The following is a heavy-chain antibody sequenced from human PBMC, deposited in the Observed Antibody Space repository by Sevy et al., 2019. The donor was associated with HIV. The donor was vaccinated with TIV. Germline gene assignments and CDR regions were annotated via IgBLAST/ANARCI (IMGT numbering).Heavy chain of an antibody. CDR1: GFTFSDYY. D-gene: IGHD4-17*01. CDR2: ISSSSGYT. Sequence: GGSLRLSCVASGFTFSDYYMSWIRQAPGKGLEWVSYISSSSGYTNYADSVKGRFTISRDNAKNSLYLQMNSLRAEDTAVYYCARDLNMTTWTTFYSWGQGTLVTVSS. CDR3: ARDLNMTTWTTFYS. V-gene: IGHV3-11*06. J-gene: IGHJ4*02.